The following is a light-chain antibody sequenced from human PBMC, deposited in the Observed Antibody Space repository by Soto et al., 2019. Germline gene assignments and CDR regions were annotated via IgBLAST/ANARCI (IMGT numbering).Light chain of an antibody. CDR2: DVS. V-gene: IGLV2-11*01. J-gene: IGLJ2*01. Sequence: ALTQPRSVSGSPGQSVTISCTGTSSDVGGYNYVSWYQQHPGKAPKLMIYDVSKRPSGVPDRFSGSKSGNTASLTISGLQAEDEADYYCCSYAGSSYVVFGGGTKLTVL. CDR3: CSYAGSSYVV. CDR1: SSDVGGYNY.